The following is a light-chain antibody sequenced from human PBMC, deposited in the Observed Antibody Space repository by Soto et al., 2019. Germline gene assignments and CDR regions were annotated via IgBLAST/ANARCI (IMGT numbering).Light chain of an antibody. J-gene: IGKJ5*01. V-gene: IGKV3-11*01. CDR2: DAS. CDR3: QQRNVWPPIT. CDR1: QRVSRD. Sequence: EIVMTQSPTILSVSPGERVTLSCRASQRVSRDLAWYQQKPGQAPRLVIFDASNRANGVPARFGGSGSGTDFTLTINSLEPEDFAVYYCQQRNVWPPITFGQGTRLEIK.